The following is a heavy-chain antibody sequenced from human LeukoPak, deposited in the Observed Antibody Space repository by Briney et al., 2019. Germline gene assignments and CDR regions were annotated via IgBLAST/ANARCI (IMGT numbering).Heavy chain of an antibody. CDR1: GGSISSGAYS. Sequence: KPSETLSLTCTVSGGSISSGAYSWSWVRQHPGKGLEWIGYVYYSGSTYYNPSLKSRVTLSVDTSKNQFSLNLTSVTAADTAVYYCARDASGYGDYGLDYWGQGTLVTVSS. D-gene: IGHD4-17*01. J-gene: IGHJ4*02. CDR2: VYYSGST. V-gene: IGHV4-31*03. CDR3: ARDASGYGDYGLDY.